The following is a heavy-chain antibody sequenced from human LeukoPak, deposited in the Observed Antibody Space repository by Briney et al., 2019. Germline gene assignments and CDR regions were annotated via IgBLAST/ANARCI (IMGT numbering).Heavy chain of an antibody. Sequence: ASVKVSCKASGGTFSSYAINWVRQAPGQGLEWMGRIIPILGIANYAQKFQGRVTITADKSTSTAYMELSSLRSEDTAVYYCAKKLVGDSSGYYRPDYYYYYGMDVWGQGTTVTVSS. CDR3: AKKLVGDSSGYYRPDYYYYYGMDV. CDR2: IIPILGIA. D-gene: IGHD3-22*01. J-gene: IGHJ6*02. V-gene: IGHV1-69*04. CDR1: GGTFSSYA.